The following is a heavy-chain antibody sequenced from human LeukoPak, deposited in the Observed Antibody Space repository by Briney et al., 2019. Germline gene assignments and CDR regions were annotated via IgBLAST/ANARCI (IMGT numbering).Heavy chain of an antibody. D-gene: IGHD3-16*02. CDR3: ASTSRQDYVWGSYRPTPPYCFDY. J-gene: IGHJ4*02. CDR1: GGSISSGGYY. CDR2: IYYSGST. V-gene: IGHV4-31*02. Sequence: SQTLSLTWTVSGGSISSGGYYWSWIRQLPGKGLEWIGYIYYSGSTYYNPSLKSRVTISVDTSKNQFSLKLSSVTAADTAVYYCASTSRQDYVWGSYRPTPPYCFDYWGQGTLVTVSS.